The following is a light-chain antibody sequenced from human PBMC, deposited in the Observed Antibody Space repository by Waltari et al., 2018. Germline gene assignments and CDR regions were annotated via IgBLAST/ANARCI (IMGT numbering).Light chain of an antibody. CDR1: QSVSTY. CDR3: QQRGA. J-gene: IGKJ3*01. Sequence: EIVLTQSPATLSFSPGERATLSCRASQSVSTYLAWYQHKPGQAPRLLIYDASNRATGIPARFSGSGSGTDFTLTISSLEPEDIAVYYCQQRGAFGPGTKVEIK. V-gene: IGKV3-11*01. CDR2: DAS.